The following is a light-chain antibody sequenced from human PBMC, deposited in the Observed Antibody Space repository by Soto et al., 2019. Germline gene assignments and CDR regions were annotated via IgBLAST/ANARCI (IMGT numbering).Light chain of an antibody. CDR3: CSYAGSSTYVV. Sequence: QSVLTQPASVSGSPGQSITISCTGTSSDVGSYNLVSWYQQHPGKAPKLMIYEGSKRPSGVSNRFSGSKSGNTASLTISGLQAEDEADYYCCSYAGSSTYVVFGGGTQLTFL. CDR1: SSDVGSYNL. V-gene: IGLV2-23*01. J-gene: IGLJ2*01. CDR2: EGS.